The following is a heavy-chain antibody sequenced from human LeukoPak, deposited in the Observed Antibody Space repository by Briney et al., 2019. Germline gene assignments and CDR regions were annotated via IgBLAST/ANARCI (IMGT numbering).Heavy chain of an antibody. CDR2: INHSGST. CDR3: ARGRITIFGVVTPGMDV. J-gene: IGHJ6*02. CDR1: GGSFSGYY. V-gene: IGHV4-34*01. Sequence: SETLSLTCAVYGGSFSGYYWSWLRQPPGKGLEWIGEINHSGSTNYNPSLKGRVTISVDTSKNQFSLKLSSVTAADTAVYYCARGRITIFGVVTPGMDVWGQGTTVTVSS. D-gene: IGHD3-3*01.